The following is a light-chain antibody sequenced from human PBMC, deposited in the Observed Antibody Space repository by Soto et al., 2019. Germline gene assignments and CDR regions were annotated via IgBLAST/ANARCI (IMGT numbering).Light chain of an antibody. J-gene: IGLJ2*01. Sequence: QAVVTQPPSASGTPGQRVTISCSGSNSNIGSNTVSWYQHLPRTAPKLLIYHSDQRPSGVPDRFSGSKSATSASPAVSGLQSEDEAHYYCAVWDDSLNGVVFGGGTKLTVL. CDR1: NSNIGSNT. V-gene: IGLV1-44*01. CDR3: AVWDDSLNGVV. CDR2: HSD.